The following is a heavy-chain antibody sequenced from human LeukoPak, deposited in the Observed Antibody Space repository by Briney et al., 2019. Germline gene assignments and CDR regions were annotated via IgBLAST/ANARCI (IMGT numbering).Heavy chain of an antibody. V-gene: IGHV5-51*01. D-gene: IGHD3-9*01. CDR1: GYSFTSYW. Sequence: GESLKISCKGSGYSFTSYWIGWVRQMPGKGLEWMGIIYPGDSDTRYSPSFQGQVTISADKSISTAYLQWSSLKASDTAMYYCARFLLRYFDWLENYGMDVWGQGTTVTVPS. J-gene: IGHJ6*02. CDR2: IYPGDSDT. CDR3: ARFLLRYFDWLENYGMDV.